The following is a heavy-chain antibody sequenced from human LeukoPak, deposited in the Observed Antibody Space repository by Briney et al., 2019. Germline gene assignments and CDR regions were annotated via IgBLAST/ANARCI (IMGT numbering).Heavy chain of an antibody. V-gene: IGHV4-59*01. CDR1: GGSISSYY. D-gene: IGHD3-10*01. J-gene: IGHJ4*02. CDR2: IYYSGST. Sequence: PSETLSLTCTVSGGSISSYYWSWIRQPPGNGLEGIGDIYYSGSTNYNPSLKSRVTISVDTSKNQCSLKLSSVTAADTAVYYCARNVLLWFGELIDWGQGTLVTVSS. CDR3: ARNVLLWFGELID.